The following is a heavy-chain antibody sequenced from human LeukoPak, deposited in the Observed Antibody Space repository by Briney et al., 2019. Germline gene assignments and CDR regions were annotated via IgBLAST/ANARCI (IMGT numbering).Heavy chain of an antibody. J-gene: IGHJ4*02. Sequence: GGTLRLSCAASGFTFSNFWMSWVRQAPGKGLEWVANIKKDGSEIYYVDSVKGRFTISRDNAKNSLYLQMNSLRAEDTAVYYCARERRRRDGYNFDYFDYWGQGTLVTVSS. CDR2: IKKDGSEI. V-gene: IGHV3-7*01. D-gene: IGHD5-24*01. CDR1: GFTFSNFW. CDR3: ARERRRRDGYNFDYFDY.